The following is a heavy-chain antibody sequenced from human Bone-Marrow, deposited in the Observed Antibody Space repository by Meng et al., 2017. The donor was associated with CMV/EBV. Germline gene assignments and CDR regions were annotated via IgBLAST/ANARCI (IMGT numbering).Heavy chain of an antibody. Sequence: ASVKVSCKASGYTFIGYYMHWVRQVPGQGLEWMGWINPNPNRGDTKYGQKFQGRVTMTSDPSLSTAYMELSRLRSDDTAVYYCARVQFLETANDAFDMWGQGTMVTVSS. CDR3: ARVQFLETANDAFDM. CDR1: GYTFIGYY. CDR2: INPNPNRGDT. J-gene: IGHJ3*02. V-gene: IGHV1-2*02.